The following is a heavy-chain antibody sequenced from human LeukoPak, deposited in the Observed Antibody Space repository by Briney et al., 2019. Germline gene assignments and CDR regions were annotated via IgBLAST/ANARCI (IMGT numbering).Heavy chain of an antibody. CDR2: MSWYSSDT. CDR1: GFTLDDYA. J-gene: IGHJ4*02. Sequence: PGGSLRLSCEASGFTLDDYARHWVRQAPGKGLEWVSGMSWYSSDTGYADSVKGRFTISRDNAKNSLYLQMNSLRAEDTAFYYGAKDLNSNYFSFYFESWGQGTLVTVSS. CDR3: AKDLNSNYFSFYFES. V-gene: IGHV3-9*01. D-gene: IGHD4-11*01.